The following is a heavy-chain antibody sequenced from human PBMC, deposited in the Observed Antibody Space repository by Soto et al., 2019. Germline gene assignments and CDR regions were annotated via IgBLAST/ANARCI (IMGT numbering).Heavy chain of an antibody. D-gene: IGHD1-1*01. J-gene: IGHJ4*02. CDR3: ARGGPLSPIGTGYFDY. CDR1: GFSVSSFY. V-gene: IGHV3-53*02. CDR2: IYSGGEI. Sequence: EVQLVETGGGLIQPGGSLRLSCAASGFSVSSFYMNWVRQAPGKGPEWVSVIYSGGEIHYADSVKGRFTISRDNSKNTLYFQMNSLGAEDTALYYCARGGPLSPIGTGYFDYLGQGTLVTVSS.